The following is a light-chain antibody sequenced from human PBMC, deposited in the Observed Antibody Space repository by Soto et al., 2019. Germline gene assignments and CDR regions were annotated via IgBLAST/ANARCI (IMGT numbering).Light chain of an antibody. J-gene: IGKJ4*01. CDR3: QQYNSYSLT. CDR1: QSISFW. V-gene: IGKV1-5*01. Sequence: DIQMTQSPSTLSASVGDRVTITCRASQSISFWLAWYQQKPGKAPKVLIYDASSLESGVPSRFSGSGSGTEFTLTISSLQSDDFAPYFCQQYNSYSLTFGGGTKVEIK. CDR2: DAS.